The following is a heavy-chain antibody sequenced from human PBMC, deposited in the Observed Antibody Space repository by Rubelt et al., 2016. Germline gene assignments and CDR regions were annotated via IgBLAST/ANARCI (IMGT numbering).Heavy chain of an antibody. Sequence: QLQLQESGPGLVKPSETLSLTCTVSGGSITSSTYYWGWIRQPPGKGLEWIGSVYYSGSTISNPSLKSRVSISVDTSKTQFSLRLRSVTAADTAVDFCARDLGNGYQNPHGMDVWGQGTTVTVSS. D-gene: IGHD5-18*01. V-gene: IGHV4-39*07. J-gene: IGHJ6*02. CDR2: VYYSGST. CDR3: ARDLGNGYQNPHGMDV. CDR1: GGSITSSTYY.